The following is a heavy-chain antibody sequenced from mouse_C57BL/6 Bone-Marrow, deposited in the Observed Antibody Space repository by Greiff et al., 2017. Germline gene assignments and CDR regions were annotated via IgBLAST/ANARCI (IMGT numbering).Heavy chain of an antibody. V-gene: IGHV1-81*01. Sequence: QVQLQQSGAELARPGASVKLSCKASGYTFTSYGISWVKQSTGQGLEWIGEIYPRSGTTYYNEKFKGKATLTADKSSSTAYMELRSLTSEDSTVYFCASDLTVVARYWYFDVWGTGTTVTVSS. D-gene: IGHD1-1*01. CDR2: IYPRSGTT. CDR1: GYTFTSYG. J-gene: IGHJ1*03. CDR3: ASDLTVVARYWYFDV.